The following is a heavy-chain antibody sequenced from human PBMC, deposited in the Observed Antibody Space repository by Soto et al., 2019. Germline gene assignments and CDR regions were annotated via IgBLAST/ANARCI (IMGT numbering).Heavy chain of an antibody. J-gene: IGHJ4*02. CDR3: TREEYYFDY. V-gene: IGHV3-49*04. Sequence: GGSLRLSCTASGFTFGDYAMSWVRQAPGKGLEWVGFIRSKAYGGTTEYAASVKGRFTISRDDSKSIAYLQMNSLKTEDTAVYYCTREEYYFDYWGQGTLVTVSS. CDR2: IRSKAYGGTT. CDR1: GFTFGDYA.